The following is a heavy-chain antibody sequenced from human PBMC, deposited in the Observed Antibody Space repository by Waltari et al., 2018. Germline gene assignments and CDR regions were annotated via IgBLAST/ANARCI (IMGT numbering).Heavy chain of an antibody. V-gene: IGHV2-5*01. Sequence: QITLKESGPTLVKPTQTLTLICSFSGFSLTTNGEGAGWIRQPPGKALEWLALIYWNGDDHYSPSLKSRLTITKDTSNNQVVLTMTNMDPVDTATYYCAHRRGGYFDYWGQGTLVTVSS. CDR3: AHRRGGYFDY. CDR1: GFSLTTNGEG. J-gene: IGHJ4*02. D-gene: IGHD3-10*01. CDR2: IYWNGDD.